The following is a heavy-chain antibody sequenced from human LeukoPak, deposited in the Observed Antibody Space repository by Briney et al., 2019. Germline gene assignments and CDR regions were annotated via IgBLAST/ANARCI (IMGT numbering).Heavy chain of an antibody. V-gene: IGHV1-2*02. CDR3: ARARRDDQDAFDI. CDR2: INPNSGGT. D-gene: IGHD5-24*01. Sequence: GASVKVSCKASGYTFTGYYMHWVRQAPGQGLEWMGWINPNSGGTNYAQKFQGRVTMTRDTSISKAYMELSRLRSDDTAVYYCARARRDDQDAFDIWGQGTMVTVSS. J-gene: IGHJ3*02. CDR1: GYTFTGYY.